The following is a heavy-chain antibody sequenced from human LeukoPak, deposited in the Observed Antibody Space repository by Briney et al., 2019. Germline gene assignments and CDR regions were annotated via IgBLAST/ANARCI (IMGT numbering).Heavy chain of an antibody. D-gene: IGHD3-16*01. V-gene: IGHV3-15*01. Sequence: GGSLRLSWAASGFILSDAWMAWVRQGPGKGLEWVGRIRSKSHGGATDYAAPVKGRFSISRDDSKNTLYLQMNSLTTEDTAVYYCTTDTWNWGQGTLVTVSS. J-gene: IGHJ4*02. CDR2: IRSKSHGGAT. CDR3: TTDTWN. CDR1: GFILSDAW.